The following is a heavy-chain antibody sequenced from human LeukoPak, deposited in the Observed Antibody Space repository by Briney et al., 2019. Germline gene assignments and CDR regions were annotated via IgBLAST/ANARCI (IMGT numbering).Heavy chain of an antibody. CDR1: GGSISSYY. CDR3: TRGRAYYDSTGYYY. J-gene: IGHJ4*02. V-gene: IGHV4-59*01. Sequence: SETLSLTCTVSGGSISSYYWTWIRQSPGKGLEWIGHTYYSGNTNYNPSLKSRVTISIDTSKNQFSLKLSSVTAADTAVYYCTRGRAYYDSTGYYYWGRGILVTVSS. CDR2: TYYSGNT. D-gene: IGHD3-22*01.